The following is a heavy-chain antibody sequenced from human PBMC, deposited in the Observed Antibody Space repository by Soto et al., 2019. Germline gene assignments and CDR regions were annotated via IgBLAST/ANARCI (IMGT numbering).Heavy chain of an antibody. CDR2: IGGDGVTT. CDR3: AKDRPSGCRGDRCYSGFDY. D-gene: IGHD2-15*01. V-gene: IGHV3-23*01. J-gene: IGHJ4*02. CDR1: GFSFSNYA. Sequence: EVHLMESGGDLVQPGGSLRLSCVASGFSFSNYAVSWVRQAPGKGLEWVSVIGGDGVTTIYGDSVKGRFTISRDDSKRTIYLQMNSLRAEDTAKYYCAKDRPSGCRGDRCYSGFDYWGQGTLVTVSS.